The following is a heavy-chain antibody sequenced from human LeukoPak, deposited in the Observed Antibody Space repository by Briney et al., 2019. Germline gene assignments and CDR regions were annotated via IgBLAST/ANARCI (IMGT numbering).Heavy chain of an antibody. CDR3: AMLLYSYGPYYFDY. CDR2: IYYSGST. D-gene: IGHD5-18*01. Sequence: SETLSPTCTVSGGSISSSSYYWGWIRQPPGKGLEWIGSIYYSGSTYYSPSLKSRVTISVDTSKNQFSLKLSSVTAADTAVYYCAMLLYSYGPYYFDYWGQGTLVTVSS. J-gene: IGHJ4*02. V-gene: IGHV4-39*01. CDR1: GGSISSSSYY.